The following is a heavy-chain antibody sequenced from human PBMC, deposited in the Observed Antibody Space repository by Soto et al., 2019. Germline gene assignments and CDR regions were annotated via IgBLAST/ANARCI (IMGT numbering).Heavy chain of an antibody. D-gene: IGHD6-13*01. CDR3: ARDLAAAAY. J-gene: IGHJ4*02. V-gene: IGHV1-46*01. Sequence: ASVKVSCKASGYIFTNYYIHLVRQAPGQGLEWMAIINPLPTSGSTNYAQKFQGRVTVTRDTSTSTVYLELSSLRSDDTAVYYCARDLAAAAYWGQGTLVTVSS. CDR2: INPLPTSGST. CDR1: GYIFTNYY.